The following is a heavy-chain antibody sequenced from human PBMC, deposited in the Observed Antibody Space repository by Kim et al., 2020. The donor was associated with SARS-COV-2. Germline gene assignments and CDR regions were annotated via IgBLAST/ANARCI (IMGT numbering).Heavy chain of an antibody. Sequence: VKGRFTISRDNSKNPLYLQMNSLRAEDTAVYYCAKSSPPRDILTEGAFDIWGQGTMVTVSS. CDR3: AKSSPPRDILTEGAFDI. D-gene: IGHD3-9*01. V-gene: IGHV3-23*01. J-gene: IGHJ3*02.